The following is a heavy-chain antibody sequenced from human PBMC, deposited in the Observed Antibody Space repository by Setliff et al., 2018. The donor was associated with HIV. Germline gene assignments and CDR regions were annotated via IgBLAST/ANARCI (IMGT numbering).Heavy chain of an antibody. CDR1: GFTVRDNY. V-gene: IGHV3-11*01. Sequence: LRLSCAASGFTVRDNYMSWVRQTPGKGLDWVSYISSSGNTIYYDYADSVKGRFTVSRDKAKNSLNLQMNSLRAEYTAVYYCASLDFWSGYMWGQGTLVTVSS. J-gene: IGHJ4*02. CDR2: ISSSGNTI. D-gene: IGHD3-3*01. CDR3: ASLDFWSGYM.